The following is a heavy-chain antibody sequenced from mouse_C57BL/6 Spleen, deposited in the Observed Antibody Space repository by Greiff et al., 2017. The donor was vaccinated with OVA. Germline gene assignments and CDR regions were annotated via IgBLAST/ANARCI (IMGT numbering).Heavy chain of an antibody. V-gene: IGHV5-17*01. J-gene: IGHJ1*03. CDR3: ARDWAWYFDV. D-gene: IGHD4-1*01. CDR2: ISSGSSTI. Sequence: VQLKESGGGLVKPGGSLKLSCAASGFTFSDYGMHWVRQAPEQGLEWVAYISSGSSTIYYADTVKGRFTISRDNAKNTLFLQMTSLRSEDTAMYYCARDWAWYFDVWGTGTTVTVSS. CDR1: GFTFSDYG.